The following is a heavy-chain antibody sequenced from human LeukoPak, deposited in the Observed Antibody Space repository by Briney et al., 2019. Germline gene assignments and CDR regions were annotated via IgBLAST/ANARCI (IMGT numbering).Heavy chain of an antibody. CDR1: GGSISSYY. D-gene: IGHD2-2*01. J-gene: IGHJ5*02. CDR2: IYYSGST. V-gene: IGHV4-59*01. CDR3: ARGPAVPAAKGGGWFDP. Sequence: NSSETLSLTCTVSGGSISSYYWSWIRQPPGKGLEWIGYIYYSGSTNYNPSLKSRVTISVDTSKNQFSLKLSSVTAADTAVYYCARGPAVPAAKGGGWFDPWGQGTLVTVSS.